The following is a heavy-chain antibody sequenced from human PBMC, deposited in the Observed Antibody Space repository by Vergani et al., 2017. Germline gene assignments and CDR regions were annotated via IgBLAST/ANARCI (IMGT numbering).Heavy chain of an antibody. CDR3: ARDRMIVVVITPKAPDAFDI. V-gene: IGHV4-39*07. CDR2: IYYSGST. CDR1: GGSISSISYY. J-gene: IGHJ3*02. Sequence: QLQLQESGPGLVKPSETLSLTCTVSGGSISSISYYWGWIRQPPGKGLEWIGSIYYSGSTYYNPSLKSRVTISVDTSKNQFSLKLSSVTAADTAVYYCARDRMIVVVITPKAPDAFDIWGQGTMVTVSS. D-gene: IGHD3-22*01.